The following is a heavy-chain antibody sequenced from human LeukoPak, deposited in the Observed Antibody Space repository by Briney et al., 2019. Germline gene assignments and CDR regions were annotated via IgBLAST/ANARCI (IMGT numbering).Heavy chain of an antibody. CDR3: AKYGDPNYYFDF. CDR1: GGSISSYY. Sequence: SETLSLTCTVSGGSISSYYWSWIRQPAGKGLEWIGRVYTTEDAKYNPSLESRVSMSLDMSKNQFSLKLSSVTAADTAVYYCAKYGDPNYYFDFWGQGTLVTVSS. D-gene: IGHD2-21*02. CDR2: VYTTEDA. J-gene: IGHJ4*02. V-gene: IGHV4-4*07.